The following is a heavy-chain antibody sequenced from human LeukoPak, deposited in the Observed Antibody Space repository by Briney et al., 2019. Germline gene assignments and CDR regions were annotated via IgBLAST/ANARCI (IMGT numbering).Heavy chain of an antibody. CDR3: ARGTNYGDY. CDR1: EFTFSTYT. V-gene: IGHV3-21*01. CDR2: ITGSSDYI. J-gene: IGHJ4*02. Sequence: GGSLRLSCAASEFTFSTYTMNWVRQAPGRGLEWVSSITGSSDYIYYADSVKGRFTISRDNAKNSLFLHMSSLRAEDTAVYYCARGTNYGDYWGQGTLVTVSS. D-gene: IGHD1-7*01.